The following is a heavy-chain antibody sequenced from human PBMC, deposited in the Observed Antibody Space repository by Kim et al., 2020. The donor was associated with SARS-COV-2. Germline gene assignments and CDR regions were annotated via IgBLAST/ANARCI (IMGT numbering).Heavy chain of an antibody. CDR3: ARAWTKLELDY. J-gene: IGHJ4*02. D-gene: IGHD1-7*01. V-gene: IGHV4-59*13. CDR1: GGSISSYY. CDR2: IYYSGST. Sequence: SETLSLTCTVSGGSISSYYWSWIRQPPGKGLEWIGYIYYSGSTNYNPSLKSRVTISVDTSKNQFSLKLSSVTAADTAVYYCARAWTKLELDYWGQGTLVTVSS.